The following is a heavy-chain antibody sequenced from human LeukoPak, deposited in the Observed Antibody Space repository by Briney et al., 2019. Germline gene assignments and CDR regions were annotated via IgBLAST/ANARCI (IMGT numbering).Heavy chain of an antibody. D-gene: IGHD5-12*01. J-gene: IGHJ4*02. CDR1: GYTFTGYY. CDR2: INPNSGGT. Sequence: ASVKVSCKASGYTFTGYYMHWVRQAPGQGLEWMGWINPNSGGTNYAQKFQGRVTMTRDTSISTAYMELSRLRSDDTAVYYCARIVRGYSGLIDYWGQGTLVTASS. CDR3: ARIVRGYSGLIDY. V-gene: IGHV1-2*02.